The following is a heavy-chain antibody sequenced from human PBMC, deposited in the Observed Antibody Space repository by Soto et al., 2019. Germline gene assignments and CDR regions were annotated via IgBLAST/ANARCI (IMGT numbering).Heavy chain of an antibody. D-gene: IGHD2-15*01. J-gene: IGHJ6*02. Sequence: SETLSLTCSVSGVSITSYYWSWIRQSAGGGLEWMGRINTDGLSTYSPSFKSRLTMSLDTSKNQVSLRLISVTAADTAVYFCSRVPVAVAATEDYYGLDVWGQGTTVTVSS. V-gene: IGHV4-4*07. CDR1: GVSITSYY. CDR3: SRVPVAVAATEDYYGLDV. CDR2: INTDGLS.